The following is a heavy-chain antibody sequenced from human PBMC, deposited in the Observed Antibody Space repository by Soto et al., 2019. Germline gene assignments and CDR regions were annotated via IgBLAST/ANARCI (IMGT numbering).Heavy chain of an antibody. CDR3: ARDHLILPAHDFFYGSDV. J-gene: IGHJ6*02. D-gene: IGHD2-21*02. CDR2: IPQDGSDG. CDR1: GFTLSMYS. V-gene: IGHV3-7*03. Sequence: DVQLKESGGGLVQPGQSLRLSCEVSGFTLSMYSMTWVRQAPGKGLEWVAKIPQDGSDGRYLDSVKGRFTISRDNAKNSVYQQMNSLRADDTSVYYCARDHLILPAHDFFYGSDVWGQGAKVTVSS.